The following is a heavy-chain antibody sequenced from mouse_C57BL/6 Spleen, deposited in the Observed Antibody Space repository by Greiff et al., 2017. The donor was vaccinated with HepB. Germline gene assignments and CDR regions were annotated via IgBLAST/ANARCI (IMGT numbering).Heavy chain of an antibody. J-gene: IGHJ4*01. D-gene: IGHD1-1*01. V-gene: IGHV1-76*01. CDR3: AREGGYYGSSHYYAMDY. CDR1: GYTFTDYY. CDR2: IYPGSGNT. Sequence: QVQLKESGAELVRPGASVKLSCKASGYTFTDYYINWVKQRPGKGLEWIARIYPGSGNTYYNEKFKGKATLTAEKSSSTAYMQLSSLTSEDSAVYFCAREGGYYGSSHYYAMDYWGQGTSVTVSS.